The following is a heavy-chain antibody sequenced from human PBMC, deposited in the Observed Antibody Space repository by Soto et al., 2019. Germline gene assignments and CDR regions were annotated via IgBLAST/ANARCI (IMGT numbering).Heavy chain of an antibody. CDR2: ISYDGSNK. V-gene: IGHV3-30*18. CDR3: AKERMGYSYVPFDY. J-gene: IGHJ4*02. Sequence: PGGSLRLSCAASGFTFSSYGMHWVRQAPGKGLEWVAVISYDGSNKYYADSVKGRFTISRDNSKNTLYLQMNSLRAEDTAMYYCAKERMGYSYVPFDYWGQGTLVTVSS. CDR1: GFTFSSYG. D-gene: IGHD5-18*01.